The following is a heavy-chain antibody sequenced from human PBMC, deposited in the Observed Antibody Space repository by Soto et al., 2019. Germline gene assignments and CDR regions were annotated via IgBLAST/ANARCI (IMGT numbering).Heavy chain of an antibody. D-gene: IGHD3-10*01. Sequence: GGSLRLSCAASGFTFSSYAMSWVRQAPGKGLEWVSAISGSGGSTYYADSVKGRFTISRDNSKNTLYLQMNSLRAEDTAVYYCAKASAITMVRGVRLNAFDPWGQGTLVTVSS. V-gene: IGHV3-23*01. CDR1: GFTFSSYA. J-gene: IGHJ5*02. CDR3: AKASAITMVRGVRLNAFDP. CDR2: ISGSGGST.